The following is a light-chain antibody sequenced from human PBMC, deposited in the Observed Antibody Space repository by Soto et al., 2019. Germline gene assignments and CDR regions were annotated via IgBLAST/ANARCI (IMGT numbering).Light chain of an antibody. V-gene: IGLV2-14*01. CDR1: SSDVGGYNY. J-gene: IGLJ2*01. CDR3: CPYTSSRAHVV. Sequence: QSVLTQPASVSGSPGQSITISCTGTSSDVGGYNYVSWYQQHPGKAPKLMIYDVSNRPSGVSNRFSGSNSGNTASLTIYGLQVEDEAEYYYCPYTSSRAHVVVGGGTKLTLL. CDR2: DVS.